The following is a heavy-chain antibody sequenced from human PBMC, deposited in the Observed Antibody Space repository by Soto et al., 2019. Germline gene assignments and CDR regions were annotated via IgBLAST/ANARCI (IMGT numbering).Heavy chain of an antibody. D-gene: IGHD4-17*01. J-gene: IGHJ4*02. CDR2: VYYRGRS. CDR1: GGPVTNSSYY. V-gene: IGHV4-39*01. Sequence: SETLSLTCTVSGGPVTNSSYYWGWIRQSPGKGLEWIGSVYYRGRSYSKSSVKSRVTISVDTSKNRFSLSLNSVTASDTAAYFCVSQRTTVPTQAYFDYWGPGALVTVSS. CDR3: VSQRTTVPTQAYFDY.